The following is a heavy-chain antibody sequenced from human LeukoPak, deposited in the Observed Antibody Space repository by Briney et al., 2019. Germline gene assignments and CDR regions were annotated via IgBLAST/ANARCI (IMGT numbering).Heavy chain of an antibody. D-gene: IGHD3-22*01. CDR2: IVVGSGNT. Sequence: SVKVSCKASGFTFTSSAMQWVRQARGQRLEWIGWIVVGSGNTNYAQKFQERVTITRDMSTSTAYMELSSLRSEDTAVYYCAAESSGYYYDAFDIWGQGTMVTASS. J-gene: IGHJ3*02. CDR1: GFTFTSSA. CDR3: AAESSGYYYDAFDI. V-gene: IGHV1-58*02.